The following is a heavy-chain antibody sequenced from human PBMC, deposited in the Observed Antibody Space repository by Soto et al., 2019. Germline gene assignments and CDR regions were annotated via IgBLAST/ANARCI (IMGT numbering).Heavy chain of an antibody. CDR2: IYPGDSDT. J-gene: IGHJ6*02. V-gene: IGHV5-51*01. CDR1: GYSFTSYW. Sequence: GESLKISFKGSGYSFTSYWIGWVRQMPGKGLEWMGIIYPGDSDTRYSPSFQGQVTISADNSISTAYLQRRSLKATDTAKYYCARCWSSRRNRYYGMDVCGQGTTVTVSS. CDR3: ARCWSSRRNRYYGMDV. D-gene: IGHD2-2*01.